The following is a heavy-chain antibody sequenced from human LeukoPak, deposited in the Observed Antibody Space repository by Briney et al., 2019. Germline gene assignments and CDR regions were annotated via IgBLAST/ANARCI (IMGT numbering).Heavy chain of an antibody. J-gene: IGHJ5*02. CDR3: AKVVGYCGSPSCSVDP. D-gene: IGHD2-2*01. CDR2: ISGSGGIT. V-gene: IGHV3-23*01. CDR1: GFTFSSYA. Sequence: GASLRLSCEASGFTFSSYAMSWVRQAPGKGLEWVSGISGSGGITKYVDSVKGRFTISRDNSKSTLYLQMNSLRAEDTAVYYCAKVVGYCGSPSCSVDPWGQGTLVTVSS.